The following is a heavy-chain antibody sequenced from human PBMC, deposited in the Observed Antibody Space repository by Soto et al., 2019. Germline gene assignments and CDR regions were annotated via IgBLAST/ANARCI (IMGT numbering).Heavy chain of an antibody. CDR3: ARGKYCSGGSCYLKGADY. V-gene: IGHV1-8*01. J-gene: IGHJ4*02. CDR1: GYTFTSYD. CDR2: MNPNSGNT. D-gene: IGHD2-15*01. Sequence: QVQLVQSGAEVKKPGASVEVSCKASGYTFTSYDINWVRQATGQGLEWMGWMNPNSGNTGYAQKFQGRVTMTRNTSISTAYMELSSLRSEDTAVYYCARGKYCSGGSCYLKGADYWGQGTLVTVSS.